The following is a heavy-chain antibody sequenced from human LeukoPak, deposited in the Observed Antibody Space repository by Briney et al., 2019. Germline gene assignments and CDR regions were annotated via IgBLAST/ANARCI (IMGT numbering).Heavy chain of an antibody. J-gene: IGHJ4*02. D-gene: IGHD3-10*01. CDR3: ARDRRSMVRGVPLDY. V-gene: IGHV3-7*01. Sequence: GGSLRLSCAASGFTFSSYWMSWVRQAPGKGLEWVANIKQDGSEKYYVDSVKGRFTISRDNAKNSLYLQMNSLRAEDTAVYYCARDRRSMVRGVPLDYWGQGTLVTVSS. CDR2: IKQDGSEK. CDR1: GFTFSSYW.